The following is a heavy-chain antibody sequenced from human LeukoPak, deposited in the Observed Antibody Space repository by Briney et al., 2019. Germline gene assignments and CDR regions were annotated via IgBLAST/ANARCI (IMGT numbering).Heavy chain of an antibody. Sequence: GRPLRLSCAASGFTFSSYGMHWVRQAPGKGLEWVAVIWYDGSNKYYADSVKGRFTISRDNSKNTLYLQMNSLRAEDTAVYYCAKAIRGMAAAGTRYYYYMDVWGKGTTVTVSS. V-gene: IGHV3-33*06. CDR3: AKAIRGMAAAGTRYYYYMDV. J-gene: IGHJ6*03. CDR2: IWYDGSNK. CDR1: GFTFSSYG. D-gene: IGHD6-13*01.